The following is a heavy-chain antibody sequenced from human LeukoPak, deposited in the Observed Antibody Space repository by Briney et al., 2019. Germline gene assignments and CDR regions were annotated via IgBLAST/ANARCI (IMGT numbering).Heavy chain of an antibody. CDR3: ARREAYSSGWYFWFDP. V-gene: IGHV3-21*01. CDR2: ISSSSSYI. J-gene: IGHJ5*02. Sequence: GGSLRLSCAASGFTFSSYSMNWVRQAPGKGLEWVSSISSSSSYIYYADSVKGGFTISRDNAKNSLYLQMNSLRAEDTAVYYCARREAYSSGWYFWFDPWGQGTLVTVSS. D-gene: IGHD6-19*01. CDR1: GFTFSSYS.